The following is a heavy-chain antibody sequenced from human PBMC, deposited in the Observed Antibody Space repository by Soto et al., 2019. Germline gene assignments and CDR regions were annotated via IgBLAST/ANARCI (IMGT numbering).Heavy chain of an antibody. CDR3: ARDQKWLLPY. V-gene: IGHV1-69*01. D-gene: IGHD6-19*01. J-gene: IGHJ4*02. CDR2: IIPIFGTA. CDR1: GWSLSSDV. Sequence: SVKHYFKSFGWSLSSDVVSRVRQAPGQGLEWMGGIIPIFGTANYAQKFQGKLTITADESTRTAYMELSSLRSEDTAVYCCARDQKWLLPYWGQGTLVTVSS.